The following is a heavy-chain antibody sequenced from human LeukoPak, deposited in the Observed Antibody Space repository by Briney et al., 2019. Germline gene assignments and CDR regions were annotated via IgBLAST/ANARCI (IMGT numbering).Heavy chain of an antibody. CDR2: IYTSGST. D-gene: IGHD6-19*01. Sequence: PSETLSLTCTVSGGSISSYYWSWIRQPAGKGLEWIGRIYTSGSTYYNPSLQSRVTISVDTSKNQFSLKLSSVTAADTAVYYCARDGSSSGSRYYYYMDVWGKGTTVTVSS. CDR3: ARDGSSSGSRYYYYMDV. CDR1: GGSISSYY. J-gene: IGHJ6*03. V-gene: IGHV4-4*07.